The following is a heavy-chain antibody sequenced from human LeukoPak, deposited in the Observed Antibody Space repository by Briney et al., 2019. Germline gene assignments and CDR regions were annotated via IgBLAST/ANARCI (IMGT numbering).Heavy chain of an antibody. D-gene: IGHD1-7*01. CDR2: IIPIFGTA. J-gene: IGHJ4*02. Sequence: GASVKVSCKASGGTFSSYAISWVRQAPGQGLEWMGGIIPIFGTANYAQKFQGRVTITTDESTSPAHMELSSLRSEDTAVYYCARGDSQGTYDYWGQGTLVTVSS. CDR1: GGTFSSYA. V-gene: IGHV1-69*05. CDR3: ARGDSQGTYDY.